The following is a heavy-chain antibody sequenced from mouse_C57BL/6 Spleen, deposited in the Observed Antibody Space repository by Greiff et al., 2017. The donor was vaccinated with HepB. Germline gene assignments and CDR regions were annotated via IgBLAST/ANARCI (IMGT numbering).Heavy chain of an antibody. D-gene: IGHD2-2*01. J-gene: IGHJ4*01. V-gene: IGHV1-5*01. Sequence: EVQLQQSGAELAKPGASVKLSCKASGYTFTSYWMHWVKQRPGQGLEWIGAIYPGNSDTSYNQKFKGKAKLTAVTSASTAYMELSSLTNEDSAVYYCTRLRGSLYYGYDDAMDYWGQGTSVTVSS. CDR1: GYTFTSYW. CDR2: IYPGNSDT. CDR3: TRLRGSLYYGYDDAMDY.